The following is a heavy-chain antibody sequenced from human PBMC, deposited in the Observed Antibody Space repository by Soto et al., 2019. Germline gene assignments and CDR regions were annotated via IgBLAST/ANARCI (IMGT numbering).Heavy chain of an antibody. J-gene: IGHJ4*02. CDR2: SSGSGGTT. Sequence: EHVLESGGGLVQPGGSLTLSCAASGFTFNHYGMAWVRQAPGKGLEWVSVSSGSGGTTYYADSVKGRFTISRDNSKSTVYLQMNSLRVEDTALDSCAKLIVLGASTSEYWGPGTLVTVSS. CDR1: GFTFNHYG. V-gene: IGHV3-23*01. D-gene: IGHD6-6*01. CDR3: AKLIVLGASTSEY.